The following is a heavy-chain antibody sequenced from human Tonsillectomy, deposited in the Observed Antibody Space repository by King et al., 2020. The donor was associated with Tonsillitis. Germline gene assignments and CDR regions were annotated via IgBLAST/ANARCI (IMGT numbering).Heavy chain of an antibody. Sequence: VQLVESGGGLVQPGESLRLSCAASGFNFSSYAMSWVRQAPGKGLELVSGISNIDDITYYTDSVKGRFTISRDNSKSTLYLLMTSLRAEDTAVYYCAKRFSANSGAFDYWGQGTLVSVSS. CDR1: GFNFSSYA. CDR3: AKRFSANSGAFDY. D-gene: IGHD2-21*01. CDR2: ISNIDDIT. J-gene: IGHJ4*02. V-gene: IGHV3-23*04.